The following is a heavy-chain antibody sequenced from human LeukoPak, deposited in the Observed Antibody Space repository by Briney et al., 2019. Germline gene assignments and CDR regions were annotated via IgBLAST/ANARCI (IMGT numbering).Heavy chain of an antibody. CDR3: ARLPGDY. V-gene: IGHV4-59*08. CDR2: IYYTGST. Sequence: SETLSLTCTVSGGSITTSYWSWIRQPPGKGLEWIGYIYYTGSTNYNSSLKSRVTISVDTSKNQFSLKLNSVPPADTAVYYCARLPGDYWGQGTLVIVSS. CDR1: GGSITTSY. J-gene: IGHJ4*02.